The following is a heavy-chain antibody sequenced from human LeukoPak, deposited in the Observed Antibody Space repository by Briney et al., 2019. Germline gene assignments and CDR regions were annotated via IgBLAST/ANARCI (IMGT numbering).Heavy chain of an antibody. D-gene: IGHD4-17*01. V-gene: IGHV4-30-4*08. CDR3: ARQHDYGDYNAFDI. Sequence: SETLSLTXTVSGGSISSGDYYWSWIRQPPGKGLEWIGYIYYSGSTYYNPSLKSRVTISVDTSKNQFSLKLSSVTAADTAVYYCARQHDYGDYNAFDIWGQGTMVTVSS. J-gene: IGHJ3*02. CDR2: IYYSGST. CDR1: GGSISSGDYY.